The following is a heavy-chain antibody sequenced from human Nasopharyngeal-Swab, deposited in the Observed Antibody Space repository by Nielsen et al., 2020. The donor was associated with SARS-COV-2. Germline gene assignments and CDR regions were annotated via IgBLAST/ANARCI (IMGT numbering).Heavy chain of an antibody. J-gene: IGHJ6*02. CDR3: AREKGYQVLLDYYYHGLDV. CDR1: GFTFSDYY. V-gene: IGHV3-11*01. Sequence: GGSLRLSCAASGFTFSDYYMTWIRQAPGEGLEWVSYISGSGTSKDSADSVKGRFSISRDNANNLLYLQMHSLRGEDTAVYYCAREKGYQVLLDYYYHGLDVWRHGTAGIVSS. CDR2: ISGSGTSK. D-gene: IGHD6-13*01.